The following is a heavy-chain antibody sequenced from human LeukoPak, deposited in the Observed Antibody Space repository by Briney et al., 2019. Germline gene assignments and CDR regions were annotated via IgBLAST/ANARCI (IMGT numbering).Heavy chain of an antibody. CDR3: ARMSVRKSVDY. D-gene: IGHD5/OR15-5a*01. J-gene: IGHJ4*02. CDR1: GFTFSSYA. Sequence: GGSPRLSCAASGFTFSSYAMHWVRQAPGKGLEYVSAISSNGGSTYYANSVKGRFTISRDNSKNTLYLQMGSLRAEDMAVYYCARMSVRKSVDYWGQGTLVTVSS. CDR2: ISSNGGST. V-gene: IGHV3-64*01.